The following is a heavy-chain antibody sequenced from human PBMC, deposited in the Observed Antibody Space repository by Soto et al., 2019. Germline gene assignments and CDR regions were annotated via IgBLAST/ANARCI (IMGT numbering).Heavy chain of an antibody. CDR2: ISGSGGST. Sequence: QSLPYTVSGFTFINLAMRRISPATGKGLEWVSAISGSGGSTYYADSVRGRFTISRDNSKNTLYLQMNSLRAEDTAIYYCASHYDIPTGALAYFDFWGQGSLVIVSS. J-gene: IGHJ4*02. CDR3: ASHYDIPTGALAYFDF. D-gene: IGHD3-9*01. V-gene: IGHV3-23*01. CDR1: GFTFINLA.